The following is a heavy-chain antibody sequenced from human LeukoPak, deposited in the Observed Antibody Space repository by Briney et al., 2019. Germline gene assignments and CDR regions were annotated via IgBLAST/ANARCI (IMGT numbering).Heavy chain of an antibody. V-gene: IGHV3-7*04. Sequence: HSGGSLRLPGAASAFTFSNYWMTWVRQAPGKGLEWVANINQDGSDKCYVDSVEGRFTISRDNAKNSLYLQMNSLRVEDTAIYYCARGLVTAPRSTLDIWGQGTKVTVAS. CDR2: INQDGSDK. CDR3: ARGLVTAPRSTLDI. J-gene: IGHJ3*02. D-gene: IGHD2-21*02. CDR1: AFTFSNYW.